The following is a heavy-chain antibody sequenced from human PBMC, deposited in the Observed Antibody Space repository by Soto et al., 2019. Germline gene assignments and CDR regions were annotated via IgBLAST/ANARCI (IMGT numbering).Heavy chain of an antibody. D-gene: IGHD3-16*01. J-gene: IGHJ6*02. CDR3: ARDYPPGGYYYYYGMDV. CDR2: ISAYNGNT. CDR1: GYTFTSYG. Sequence: VNVSCKASGYTFTSYGISWVRQAPGQGLEWMGWISAYNGNTNYAQKLQGRVTMTTDTSTSTAYMELRSLRSDDTAVYYCARDYPPGGYYYYYGMDVWGQGTTVTVSS. V-gene: IGHV1-18*04.